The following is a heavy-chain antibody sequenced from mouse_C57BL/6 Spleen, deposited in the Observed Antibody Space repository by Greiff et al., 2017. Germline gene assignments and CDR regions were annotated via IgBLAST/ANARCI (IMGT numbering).Heavy chain of an antibody. J-gene: IGHJ2*01. CDR2: IDPSDSYT. D-gene: IGHD3-1*01. CDR3: ARSGGYFDY. CDR1: GYTFTSYW. V-gene: IGHV1-50*01. Sequence: QVQLQQPGAELVKPGASVKLSCKASGYTFTSYWMQWVKQRPGQGLEWIGEIDPSDSYTNYNQKFKGKATLTVDTSSRTAYMQLSSLTSEDSAVYYCARSGGYFDYWGQGTTLTVSS.